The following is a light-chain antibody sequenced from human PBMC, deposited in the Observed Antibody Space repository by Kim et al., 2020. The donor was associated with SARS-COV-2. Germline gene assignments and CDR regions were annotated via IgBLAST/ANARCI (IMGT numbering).Light chain of an antibody. V-gene: IGLV3-1*01. Sequence: VSPGQTASITCSGDKLGDKYACWYQQKPGQSPVLVIYQDNKRPSGIPGRFSGSNSGNTATLTISGTQAMDEADYYCQAWDSSTAVFGGGTKLTVL. CDR3: QAWDSSTAV. CDR1: KLGDKY. CDR2: QDN. J-gene: IGLJ2*01.